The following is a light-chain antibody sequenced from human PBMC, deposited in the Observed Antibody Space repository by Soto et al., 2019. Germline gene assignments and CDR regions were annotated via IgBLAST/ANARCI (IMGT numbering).Light chain of an antibody. CDR1: QSISNSY. V-gene: IGKV3-20*01. Sequence: EIVLTQSPGTLSLSPGERATLTCRASQSISNSYLAWHQQKPGQAPRLLIYAASNRATGIPDRFSGSGSGIDFSLTINTLEPEDFAVYYCQQYGSSPRTFGQGTKVEIK. J-gene: IGKJ1*01. CDR2: AAS. CDR3: QQYGSSPRT.